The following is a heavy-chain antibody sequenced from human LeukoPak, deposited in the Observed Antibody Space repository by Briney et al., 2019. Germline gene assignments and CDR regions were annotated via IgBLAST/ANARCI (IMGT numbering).Heavy chain of an antibody. V-gene: IGHV3-11*04. J-gene: IGHJ6*03. CDR1: GFTLSDYY. Sequence: KPGGSLRLSCAASGFTLSDYYMNWIRQTPGKGLEWVSYITSGSSTYYGDSVKGRVTISRDNAKNSLYLQMNSLTAEDTAVYYCARGGYRYDYYYYMDVWGKGITVTVSS. CDR3: ARGGYRYDYYYYMDV. CDR2: ITSGSST. D-gene: IGHD5-18*01.